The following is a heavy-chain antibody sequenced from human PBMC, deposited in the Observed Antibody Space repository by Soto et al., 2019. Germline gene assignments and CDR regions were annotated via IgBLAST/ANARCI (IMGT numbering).Heavy chain of an antibody. CDR2: FYSGGTS. Sequence: EVQVVESGGGLVQSGGSLRLSCVVSGFNVSSHFMTWVRQAPGKGLEWVSEFYSGGTSYYADSVKGRFTISRDNSKNTVFLQMHNLRADDTAVYYCTTDSLWSPSRFDPWGQGTPVTVSS. CDR3: TTDSLWSPSRFDP. J-gene: IGHJ5*02. D-gene: IGHD2-21*01. V-gene: IGHV3-53*01. CDR1: GFNVSSHF.